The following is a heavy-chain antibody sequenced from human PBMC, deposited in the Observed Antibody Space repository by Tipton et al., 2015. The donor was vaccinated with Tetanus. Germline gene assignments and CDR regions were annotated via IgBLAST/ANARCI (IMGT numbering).Heavy chain of an antibody. Sequence: GLVKPSETLSLTCTVSGDSVSGYYWSWIRQPPGKGLEWVGYVYYTGDTNYNPSLKSRVTISMDRSENQISLKMTSVTAADTAVYYCASYNIPYYFDYWGRGTLVTVSS. CDR1: GDSVSGYY. V-gene: IGHV4-59*02. CDR3: ASYNIPYYFDY. J-gene: IGHJ4*02. D-gene: IGHD2-2*02. CDR2: VYYTGDT.